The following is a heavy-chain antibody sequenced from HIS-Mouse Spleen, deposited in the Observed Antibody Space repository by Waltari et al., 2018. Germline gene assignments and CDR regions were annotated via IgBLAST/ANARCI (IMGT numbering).Heavy chain of an antibody. CDR3: ARAGIAAAYYFDY. Sequence: EVQLVESGGGLVKPGGSLRLSCAASGFTFSRYSMNWVRQAPGKGLEWVSSISSSSSYIYYADSVKGRFTISRDNAKNSLYLQMNSLRAEDTAVYYCARAGIAAAYYFDYWGQGTLVTVSS. CDR1: GFTFSRYS. CDR2: ISSSSSYI. V-gene: IGHV3-21*01. D-gene: IGHD6-13*01. J-gene: IGHJ4*02.